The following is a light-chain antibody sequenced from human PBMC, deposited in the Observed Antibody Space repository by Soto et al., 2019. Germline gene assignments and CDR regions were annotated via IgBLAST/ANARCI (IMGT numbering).Light chain of an antibody. V-gene: IGKV1-9*01. J-gene: IGKJ4*01. CDR2: AAS. Sequence: IQLTQSPSSLSASLGDRFTITCRASQDIAIYLAWYQQKPGEAPKLLIYAASTLYGGVPSRFSGSGSGTDFALTITSLQAEDFATYYCQQLRRYPSTFGGGTKVDIK. CDR1: QDIAIY. CDR3: QQLRRYPST.